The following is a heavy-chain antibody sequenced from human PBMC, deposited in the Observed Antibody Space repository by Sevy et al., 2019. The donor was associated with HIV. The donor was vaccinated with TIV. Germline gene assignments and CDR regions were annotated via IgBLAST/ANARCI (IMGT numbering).Heavy chain of an antibody. D-gene: IGHD3-3*01. CDR2: ISGSGGST. V-gene: IGHV3-23*01. CDR1: GFTFSSYA. J-gene: IGHJ4*02. Sequence: GGSLRLSCAASGFTFSSYAMSWVRQAPGKGLEWVSAISGSGGSTYYADSVKGRFTISRDNSKNTLYLQMNSLRAEDTAVYYCAKETPYYDFWSGYYTGYDFDYWGQGTLVTVSS. CDR3: AKETPYYDFWSGYYTGYDFDY.